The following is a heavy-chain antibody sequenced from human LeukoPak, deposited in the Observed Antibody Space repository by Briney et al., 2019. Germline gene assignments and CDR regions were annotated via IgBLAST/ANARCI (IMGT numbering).Heavy chain of an antibody. Sequence: PSETLSLTCTVSGGSISSSNYYGGWIRHPPGKGLEWMGSMYYSGNTDYNPSLKSRVTISVDTSKNQFSLKVNSVTAADTAVYYCARTLGWASSRYPFDGWGQGTLVTVSS. CDR3: ARTLGWASSRYPFDG. CDR1: GGSISSSNYY. J-gene: IGHJ4*02. D-gene: IGHD3-16*02. CDR2: MYYSGNT. V-gene: IGHV4-39*01.